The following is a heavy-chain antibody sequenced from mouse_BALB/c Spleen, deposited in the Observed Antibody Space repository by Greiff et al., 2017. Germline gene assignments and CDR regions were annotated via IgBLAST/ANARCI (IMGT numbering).Heavy chain of an antibody. CDR3: TKEGNDYGAMDY. J-gene: IGHJ4*01. Sequence: EVKLVESGGGLVKPGGSLKLSCAASGFTFSSYTMSWVRQTPEKRLEWVATISSGGSYTYYPDSVKGRFTISRDNAKNTLYLQMSSLKSEDTAMYYCTKEGNDYGAMDYWGQGTSVTVSS. V-gene: IGHV5-6-4*01. CDR1: GFTFSSYT. CDR2: ISSGGSYT.